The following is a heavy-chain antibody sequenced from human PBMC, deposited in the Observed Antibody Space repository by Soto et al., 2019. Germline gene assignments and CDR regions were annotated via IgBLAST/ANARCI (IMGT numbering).Heavy chain of an antibody. D-gene: IGHD3-10*01. V-gene: IGHV4-34*01. CDR1: GGSFSGYY. CDR2: INHSGST. CDR3: ARDQTRGSGSKPLDY. J-gene: IGHJ4*02. Sequence: SETLSLTCAVYGGSFSGYYWSWIRQPPGKGLEWIGEINHSGSTNYNPSLKSRVTISVDTSKNQFSLKLSSVTAADTAVYYCARDQTRGSGSKPLDYWGQGTLVTVSS.